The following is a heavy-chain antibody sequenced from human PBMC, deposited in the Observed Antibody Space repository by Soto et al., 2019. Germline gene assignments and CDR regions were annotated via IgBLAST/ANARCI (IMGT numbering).Heavy chain of an antibody. CDR3: ARDSRYDFWSGLVNAFDI. CDR1: GGSFSGYY. V-gene: IGHV4-34*01. CDR2: INHSGST. D-gene: IGHD3-3*01. J-gene: IGHJ3*02. Sequence: QVQLQQWGAGLLKPSETLSLTCAVYGGSFSGYYLSWIRQPPGKGLEWIGEINHSGSTNYNPALKSRVTISVDTSKNQFPLKLSSVTAADTAVYYCARDSRYDFWSGLVNAFDIWGQGTMVTVSS.